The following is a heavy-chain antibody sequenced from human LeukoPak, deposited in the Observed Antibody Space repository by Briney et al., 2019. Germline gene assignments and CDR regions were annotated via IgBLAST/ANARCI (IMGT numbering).Heavy chain of an antibody. J-gene: IGHJ4*02. D-gene: IGHD2-15*01. V-gene: IGHV4-39*01. CDR2: IYYSGST. CDR3: ARRSGSPRILS. CDR1: GGSISSSSYY. Sequence: PSETLSLTCTVSGGSISSSSYYWGWIRQPPGKGLEWIGSIYYSGSTYYNPSLKRRVTISVDTSKNQFSLKLSSVTAADTAVYYCARRSGSPRILSWGQGTLVTVSS.